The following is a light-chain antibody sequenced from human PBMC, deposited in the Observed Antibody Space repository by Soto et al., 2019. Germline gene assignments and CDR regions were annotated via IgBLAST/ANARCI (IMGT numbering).Light chain of an antibody. CDR1: QSVSSN. Sequence: EIVMTQSPATLSVSPGERATLSCRASQSVSSNLAWYQQKPGQAPRLLIYGASTRATGIPARFSGSGSGTDFTLNINSLQSEDFAVYYCQQYNNWPMYTFCQGTKLEIK. J-gene: IGKJ2*01. CDR3: QQYNNWPMYT. CDR2: GAS. V-gene: IGKV3-15*01.